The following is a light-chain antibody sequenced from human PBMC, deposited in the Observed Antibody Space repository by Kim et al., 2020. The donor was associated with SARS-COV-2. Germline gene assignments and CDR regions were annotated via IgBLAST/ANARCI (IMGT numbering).Light chain of an antibody. Sequence: QSVLTQPPSASGTPGQRVSISCSGITSNIEKNYVYWHQHFPGTAPKLLIYNNNQRPSGVPDRFSGSKSGTSASLAISGLRSEDEADYYCAVWDDSLDGWVFGGGTQLTVL. CDR1: TSNIEKNY. CDR3: AVWDDSLDGWV. V-gene: IGLV1-47*02. CDR2: NNN. J-gene: IGLJ3*02.